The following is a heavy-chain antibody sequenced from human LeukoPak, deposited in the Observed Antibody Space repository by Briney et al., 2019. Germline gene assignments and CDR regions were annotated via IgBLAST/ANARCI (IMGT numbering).Heavy chain of an antibody. D-gene: IGHD2-2*01. CDR1: GFTFSSYG. CDR3: ARDGVKYQLPLWAFDI. Sequence: GGSLRLSCAASGFTFSSYGMHWVRQAPGKGLEWVAFIRHDGSNKYYADSVKGQFTISRDNSKNTLFLQMNSLRAEDTAVYYCARDGVKYQLPLWAFDIWGQGTMVTVSS. V-gene: IGHV3-30*02. CDR2: IRHDGSNK. J-gene: IGHJ3*02.